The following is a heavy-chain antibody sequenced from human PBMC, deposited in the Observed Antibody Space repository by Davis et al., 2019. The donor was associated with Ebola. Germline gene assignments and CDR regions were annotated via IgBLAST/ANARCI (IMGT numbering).Heavy chain of an antibody. CDR3: ARTRDAYTYYYYYGMDV. J-gene: IGHJ6*04. V-gene: IGHV2-70*01. CDR2: VDWDDNK. D-gene: IGHD5-24*01. Sequence: SGPTLVKPTHTLTLTCTFSGFSLNTGGMCVSWIRQPPGKALEWLALVDWDDNKYYKTSLKPRLTVSRDTSKNQVVLTMTNMDPVDTATYYCARTRDAYTYYYYYGMDVWGKGTTVTVSS. CDR1: GFSLNTGGMC.